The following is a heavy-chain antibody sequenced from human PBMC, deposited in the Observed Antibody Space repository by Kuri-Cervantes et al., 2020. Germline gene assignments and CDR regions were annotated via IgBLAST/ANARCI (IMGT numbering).Heavy chain of an antibody. D-gene: IGHD4-17*01. CDR2: IRYDGSNK. J-gene: IGHJ3*02. CDR1: GFTFNTFG. Sequence: GESLKISCAASGFTFNTFGMHWVRQAPGKGPEWVAFIRYDGSNKLYGDSVRGRFTVARDNSKNTLFLQMNGLSAEDTALYYCATEEGDYGGNAFEIWGQGTLVTVSS. CDR3: ATEEGDYGGNAFEI. V-gene: IGHV3-30*02.